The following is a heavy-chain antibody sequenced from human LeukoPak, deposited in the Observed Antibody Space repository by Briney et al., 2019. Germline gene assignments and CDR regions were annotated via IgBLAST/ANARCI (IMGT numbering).Heavy chain of an antibody. J-gene: IGHJ4*02. Sequence: KPSETLSLTCTVYGGSFSGYYWSWIRQPPGRGLGWIGEINHSGSINYNPSLKSRVTISVDTSKNQFSLKLSSVTAADTAVYYCARARSGKWGFDYWGQGTLVTVSS. CDR2: INHSGSI. D-gene: IGHD1-26*01. CDR3: ARARSGKWGFDY. V-gene: IGHV4-34*01. CDR1: GGSFSGYY.